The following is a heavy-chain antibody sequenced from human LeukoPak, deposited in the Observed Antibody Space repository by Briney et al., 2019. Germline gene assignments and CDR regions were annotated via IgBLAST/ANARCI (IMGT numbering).Heavy chain of an antibody. CDR1: GGSISSYY. CDR3: ASLIYCSSTSCYQRRRPYYYYGMDV. Sequence: PSETLSLTCTVSGGSISSYYWSWIRQPPGKGLEWIGEINHSGSTNYNPSLKSRVTISVDTSKNQFSLKLSSVTAADTAVYYCASLIYCSSTSCYQRRRPYYYYGMDVWGQGTTVTVSS. CDR2: INHSGST. D-gene: IGHD2-2*01. V-gene: IGHV4-34*01. J-gene: IGHJ6*02.